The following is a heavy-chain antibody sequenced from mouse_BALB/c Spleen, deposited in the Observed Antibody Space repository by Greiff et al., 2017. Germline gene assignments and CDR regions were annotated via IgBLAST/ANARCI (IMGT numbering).Heavy chain of an antibody. J-gene: IGHJ3*01. CDR2: IDPFNGGT. CDR3: ARGSSYPGFAY. Sequence: VQLQQSGPELMKPGSSVKISCKASGYSFTSYYMHWVKQSHGKSLEWIGYIDPFNGGTSYNQKFKGKATLTVDKSSSTAYMHLSSLTSEDSAVYYCARGSSYPGFAYWGQGTLVTVSA. V-gene: IGHV1S135*01. CDR1: GYSFTSYY.